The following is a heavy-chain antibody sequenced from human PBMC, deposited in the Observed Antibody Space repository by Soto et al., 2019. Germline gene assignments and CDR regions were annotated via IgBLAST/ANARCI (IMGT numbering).Heavy chain of an antibody. J-gene: IGHJ6*02. Sequence: QVKLVQSGAEVKKPGASVKVSCKASGYTFTSYGISWVRQAPGQGLEWMGWISAYNGNTNYAQKLQGRVTMTTDTSTRTAYMELRSLRSDDTAVYYCARAQVTGLNDYYYYYGMDVWGQGTTVTVSS. V-gene: IGHV1-18*01. CDR2: ISAYNGNT. CDR1: GYTFTSYG. CDR3: ARAQVTGLNDYYYYYGMDV. D-gene: IGHD5-18*01.